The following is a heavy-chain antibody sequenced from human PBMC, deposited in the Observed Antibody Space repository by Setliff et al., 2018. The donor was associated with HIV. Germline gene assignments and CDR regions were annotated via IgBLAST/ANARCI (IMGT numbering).Heavy chain of an antibody. V-gene: IGHV5-51*01. CDR1: GYSFSDYW. CDR3: IRRRRAPGTADLESY. CDR2: TYPGDSTT. D-gene: IGHD2-21*02. J-gene: IGHJ4*02. Sequence: GESLKISCKASGYSFSDYWIGWVRQMPGKGLEWMGVTYPGDSTTRYSPSLEGQVNISADKSISTAYLQWSSLKASDTATNYCIRRRRAPGTADLESYWGQGTLGTVSS.